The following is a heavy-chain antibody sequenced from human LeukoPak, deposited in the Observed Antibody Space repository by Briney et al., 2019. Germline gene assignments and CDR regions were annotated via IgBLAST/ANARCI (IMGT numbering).Heavy chain of an antibody. D-gene: IGHD6-19*01. Sequence: DSGKVSCKASGYTFTSYDINWVRQATGQGLEWMGWMNPNSGNTGYAQKFQGRVTITRNTSISTAYMELSSLRSEDTAVYYCARDDKAGFDYWGQGTLVTVSS. J-gene: IGHJ4*02. V-gene: IGHV1-8*03. CDR2: MNPNSGNT. CDR3: ARDDKAGFDY. CDR1: GYTFTSYD.